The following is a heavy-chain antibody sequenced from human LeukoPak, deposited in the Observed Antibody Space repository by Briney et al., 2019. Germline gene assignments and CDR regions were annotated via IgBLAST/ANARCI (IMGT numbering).Heavy chain of an antibody. CDR3: VGKKDTSAFWYFDL. J-gene: IGHJ2*01. Sequence: GGYLSFYCTAYGFTFSDYYMSWIRQAPGKGLEGVSYPSSSSSYTNYAGTVKGGFTISRDNAKNSLYLQMNGQRAEDTAVYYCVGKKDTSAFWYFDLWGRGTLVTVSS. D-gene: IGHD2-2*02. CDR2: PSSSSSYT. V-gene: IGHV3-11*03. CDR1: GFTFSDYY.